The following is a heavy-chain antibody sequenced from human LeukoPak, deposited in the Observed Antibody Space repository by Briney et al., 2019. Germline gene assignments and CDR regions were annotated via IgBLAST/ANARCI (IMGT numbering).Heavy chain of an antibody. V-gene: IGHV3-48*04. CDR3: ARDHRYAFDN. CDR1: GFTFSDYS. D-gene: IGHD5-12*01. CDR2: VGISSGNT. Sequence: GGSLRLSCAASGFTFSDYSMNWVRQAPGKGLEWISYVGISSGNTKYADSVKGRFTISGDSAKNSVFLQMNNLRVEDTAVYYCARDHRYAFDNWAREPWSPSPQ. J-gene: IGHJ4*02.